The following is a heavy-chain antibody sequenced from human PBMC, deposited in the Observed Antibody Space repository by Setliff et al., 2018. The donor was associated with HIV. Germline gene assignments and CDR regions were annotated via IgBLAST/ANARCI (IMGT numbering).Heavy chain of an antibody. V-gene: IGHV4-4*07. J-gene: IGHJ4*02. CDR2: FYTSGSN. CDR3: ARDRLTYYFDY. Sequence: SETLSLTCTVSGGSINTYYWRWNRQPAGKGLEWIGRFYTSGSNNYNPSLKSRVTVSVDTSKKQFSLKLSSLTAADTAVYYCARDRLTYYFDYWGQGILVTVSS. CDR1: GGSINTYY. D-gene: IGHD3-22*01.